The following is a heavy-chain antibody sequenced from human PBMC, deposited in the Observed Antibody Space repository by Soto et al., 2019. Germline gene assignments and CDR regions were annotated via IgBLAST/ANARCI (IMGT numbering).Heavy chain of an antibody. J-gene: IGHJ6*02. CDR3: ARDLRGPITMIVRTYGMDV. V-gene: IGHV3-33*01. CDR2: IWYDGSNK. D-gene: IGHD3-22*01. CDR1: GLTFSSYG. Sequence: PGGSLRLSCAASGLTFSSYGMHWVRQAPGKGLEWVAVIWYDGSNKYYADSVKGRFTISRDNSKNTLYLQMNSLRAEDTAVYYCARDLRGPITMIVRTYGMDVWGQGTTVTVSS.